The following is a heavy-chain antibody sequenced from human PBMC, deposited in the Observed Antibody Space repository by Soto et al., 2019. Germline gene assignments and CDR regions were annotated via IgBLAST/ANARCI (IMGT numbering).Heavy chain of an antibody. J-gene: IGHJ4*02. V-gene: IGHV1-46*01. CDR3: ARGGHVVVVTAAFDY. Sequence: QVQLMQSGAEVKKPGASVKVSCKASGNTFTNYYIHWVRQAPGQGLEWMGTVNPSGGHTTYSQNFLDRGTMTGDTATSTLDMELTSLTSDDTAVYYCARGGHVVVVTAAFDYWGQGTLVTVSS. D-gene: IGHD2-21*02. CDR2: VNPSGGHT. CDR1: GNTFTNYY.